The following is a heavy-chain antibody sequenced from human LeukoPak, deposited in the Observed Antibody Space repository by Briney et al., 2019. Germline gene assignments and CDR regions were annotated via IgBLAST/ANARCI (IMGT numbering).Heavy chain of an antibody. V-gene: IGHV3-21*01. D-gene: IGHD3-22*01. CDR3: ARGHFDSSGSLDY. Sequence: GGSLRLSCAASGFTFSSYSMNWVRQAPGKGLEWVSYISSSGTYIYYADSVKGRFTISGENAKNSLYLQMNGLRAEDTAVYTCARGHFDSSGSLDYWGQGTLVTVSS. CDR1: GFTFSSYS. J-gene: IGHJ4*02. CDR2: ISSSGTYI.